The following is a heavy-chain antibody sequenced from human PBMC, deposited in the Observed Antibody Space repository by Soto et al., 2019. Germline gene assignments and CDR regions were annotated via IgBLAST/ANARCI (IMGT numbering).Heavy chain of an antibody. Sequence: GGSLRLSCAASGFTFSSYAMSWVRQAPGKGLEWVSAISGSGGSTYYADSVKGRFTISRDNSKNTLYLQMNSLRAEDTAVYYCAKDSLLWFGQMYGSKDYWGQGTLVTVSS. D-gene: IGHD3-10*01. V-gene: IGHV3-23*01. CDR3: AKDSLLWFGQMYGSKDY. CDR2: ISGSGGST. CDR1: GFTFSSYA. J-gene: IGHJ4*02.